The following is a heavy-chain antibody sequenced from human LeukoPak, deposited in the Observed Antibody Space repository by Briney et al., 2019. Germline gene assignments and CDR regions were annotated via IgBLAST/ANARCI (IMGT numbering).Heavy chain of an antibody. D-gene: IGHD3-10*01. Sequence: GGSLRLSCAASGFTFSSYEMNWVRQAPGKGLEWVAYITSSGRIIYYADSVKGRFTISRDNAKNSLYLQMNSLRAEDTAVYCCASTGGYGSGTYDYYYFGMDVWGQGTTVTVSS. J-gene: IGHJ6*02. CDR1: GFTFSSYE. CDR2: ITSSGRII. CDR3: ASTGGYGSGTYDYYYFGMDV. V-gene: IGHV3-48*03.